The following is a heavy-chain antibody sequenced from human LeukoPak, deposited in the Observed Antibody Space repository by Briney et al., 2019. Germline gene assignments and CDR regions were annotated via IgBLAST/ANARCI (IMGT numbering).Heavy chain of an antibody. CDR1: GGSFSGYY. J-gene: IGHJ4*02. V-gene: IGHV4-34*01. CDR2: INHSGST. CDR3: AGEGYSSSWYIY. D-gene: IGHD6-13*01. Sequence: PSETLSLTCAVYGGSFSGYYWSWIRQPPGKGLEWIGEINHSGSTNYNPSLKSRVTISVDTSKNQFSLKLSSVTAADTAVYYCAGEGYSSSWYIYWGQGTLVTVSS.